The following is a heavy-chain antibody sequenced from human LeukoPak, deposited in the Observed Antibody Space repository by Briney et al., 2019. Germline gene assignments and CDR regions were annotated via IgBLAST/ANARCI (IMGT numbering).Heavy chain of an antibody. CDR2: IYYSGST. Sequence: PSETLSLTXTVSGGSISSSSYYWGWIRQPPGNGLEWIGSIYYSGSTYYNPSLKSRVTISVDTSKNQFSLKLSSVTAADTAVYYCARPPKGSYGYYFDYWGQGTLVTVSS. D-gene: IGHD5-18*01. V-gene: IGHV4-39*01. CDR1: GGSISSSSYY. J-gene: IGHJ4*02. CDR3: ARPPKGSYGYYFDY.